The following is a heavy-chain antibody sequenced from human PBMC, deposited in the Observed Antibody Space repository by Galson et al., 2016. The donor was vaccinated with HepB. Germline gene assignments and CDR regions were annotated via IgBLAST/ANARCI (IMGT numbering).Heavy chain of an antibody. D-gene: IGHD5/OR15-5a*01. CDR3: ARNRFSDNLGDFYESVV. Sequence: SVKVSCKASGGTLSNYGVSWVRQAPGKGLEWMGGIIPVFGTTKYAQRFQGRLTITADESTGTAFMVLTSLNSEDTALYYCARNRFSDNLGDFYESVVWGQGTLVTVS. CDR1: GGTLSNYG. CDR2: IIPVFGTT. J-gene: IGHJ4*02. V-gene: IGHV1-69*13.